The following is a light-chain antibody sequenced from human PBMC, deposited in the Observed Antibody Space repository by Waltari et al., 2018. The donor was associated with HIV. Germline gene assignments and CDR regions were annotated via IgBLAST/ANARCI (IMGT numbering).Light chain of an antibody. Sequence: SYQLTQPPSVSVSPGQTATITCSGDKLGHKYASWYQQKPGQSPVLVIYQNSKRPSGIPERFSGSNSGNTATLTISGVQTMDESDFYCQAWDSGAAVFGGGTKLTVL. CDR3: QAWDSGAAV. V-gene: IGLV3-1*01. CDR2: QNS. J-gene: IGLJ2*01. CDR1: KLGHKY.